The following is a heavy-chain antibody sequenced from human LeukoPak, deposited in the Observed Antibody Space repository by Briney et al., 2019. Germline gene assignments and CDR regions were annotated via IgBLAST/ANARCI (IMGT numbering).Heavy chain of an antibody. CDR3: ASNWSDFDY. J-gene: IGHJ4*02. D-gene: IGHD1-1*01. Sequence: SETLSLTCTVSGGSISSSSYYWGWIRQPPGKGLEWIGSIYYSGSTYYNPSLKTRLTISLDTSKNQFSLKLSSVTAADTAVYYCASNWSDFDYWGQGILVTVSS. CDR1: GGSISSSSYY. V-gene: IGHV4-39*07. CDR2: IYYSGST.